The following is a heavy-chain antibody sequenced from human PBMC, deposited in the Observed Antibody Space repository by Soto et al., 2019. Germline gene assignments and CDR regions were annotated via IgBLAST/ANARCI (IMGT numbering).Heavy chain of an antibody. CDR1: GCSISSGGYY. Sequence: SETLSLPCAVSGCSISSGGYYWSWIRQHPGKGLEWIGYIYYSGSTYYNPSLKSRVTISVDTSKNQFSLKLSSVTAADTAVYYCARDRTPIFRGYYYYYGMDVWGQGTTVTVSS. CDR2: IYYSGST. D-gene: IGHD3-3*01. CDR3: ARDRTPIFRGYYYYYGMDV. J-gene: IGHJ6*02. V-gene: IGHV4-31*11.